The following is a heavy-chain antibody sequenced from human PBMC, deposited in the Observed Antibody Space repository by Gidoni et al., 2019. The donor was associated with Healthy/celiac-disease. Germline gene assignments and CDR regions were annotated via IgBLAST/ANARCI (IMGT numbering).Heavy chain of an antibody. J-gene: IGHJ6*02. Sequence: EVQLVESGGVVVQPGGSLRLYCAASGFTLDDYTMHWVRQAPGKGLEWVSLISWDGGSTYYADSVKGRFTISRDNSKNSLYLQMNSLRTEDTALYYCASTTIGAGYYGMDVWGQGTTVTVSS. CDR2: ISWDGGST. CDR3: ASTTIGAGYYGMDV. V-gene: IGHV3-43*01. D-gene: IGHD2-2*01. CDR1: GFTLDDYT.